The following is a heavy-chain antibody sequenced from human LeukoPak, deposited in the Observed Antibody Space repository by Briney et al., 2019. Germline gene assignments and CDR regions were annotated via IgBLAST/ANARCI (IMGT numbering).Heavy chain of an antibody. V-gene: IGHV1-8*03. J-gene: IGHJ3*02. CDR1: GYTFTSYD. CDR2: MNPNSGNT. D-gene: IGHD3-9*01. CDR3: ARVDFDWSDAFDI. Sequence: ASVKVSCKASGYTFTSYDINWVRQATGQGLEWMGWMNPNSGNTGYAQKFQGRVTITRNTSISTAYMELSSLRSEDTAVYYRARVDFDWSDAFDIWGQGTMVTVSS.